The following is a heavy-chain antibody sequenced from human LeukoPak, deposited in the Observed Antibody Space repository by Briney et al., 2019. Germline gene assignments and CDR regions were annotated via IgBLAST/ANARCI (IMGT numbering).Heavy chain of an antibody. CDR2: IYTSGST. J-gene: IGHJ4*02. Sequence: SETLSLTCTVSGGSISSGSYYWSWIGQPAGKGLAWIGRIYTSGSTNYNPSLKSRVTISVDTSKNQFSLKLSSVTAADTAVYYCARGRGSSPPRFDYWGQGTLVTVSS. V-gene: IGHV4-61*02. D-gene: IGHD6-13*01. CDR3: ARGRGSSPPRFDY. CDR1: GGSISSGSYY.